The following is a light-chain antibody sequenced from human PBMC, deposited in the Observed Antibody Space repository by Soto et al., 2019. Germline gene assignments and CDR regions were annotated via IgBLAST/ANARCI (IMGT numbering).Light chain of an antibody. CDR1: SGDVGRYNY. Sequence: QSALTQPPSASGSPGQSVTISCTGTSGDVGRYNYVSWYQQHPGKAPKLMIFEVSKRPSGVPDRFSASKSGNTASLTISGLQAEDEADYYCSSYTSSSTPVVFGGGTKLTVL. CDR3: SSYTSSSTPVV. J-gene: IGLJ2*01. CDR2: EVS. V-gene: IGLV2-8*01.